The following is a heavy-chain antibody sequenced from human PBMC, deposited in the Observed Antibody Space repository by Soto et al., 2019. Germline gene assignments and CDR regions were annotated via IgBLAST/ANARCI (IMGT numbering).Heavy chain of an antibody. D-gene: IGHD3-10*01. CDR3: ARQFASGSYFY. J-gene: IGHJ4*01. CDR1: GDSATSHY. CDR2: MHYTGST. Sequence: PSETLSLTCSFSGDSATSHYLTWIRQSPGKGLEWIGYMHYTGSTYYNPSLKSRLTFSLDTAKNQYSLNLTSVSVADTAVYYCARQFASGSYFYWGHGTLVTVSS. V-gene: IGHV4-59*08.